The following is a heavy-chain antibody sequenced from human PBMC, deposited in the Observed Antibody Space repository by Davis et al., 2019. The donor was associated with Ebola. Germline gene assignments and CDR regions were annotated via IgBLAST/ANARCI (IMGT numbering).Heavy chain of an antibody. J-gene: IGHJ4*02. CDR2: ISFDGNNK. Sequence: GESLKISCVASGITFNIYAMHWVRQAPGKGLEWVAVISFDGNNKFYADSVKGRFTISRENSKNTLYLQMNSLSADDTAVYYCATCGFCVSTSGFDYWGQGTLVTVSS. CDR1: GITFNIYA. D-gene: IGHD2-2*01. CDR3: ATCGFCVSTSGFDY. V-gene: IGHV3-30-3*01.